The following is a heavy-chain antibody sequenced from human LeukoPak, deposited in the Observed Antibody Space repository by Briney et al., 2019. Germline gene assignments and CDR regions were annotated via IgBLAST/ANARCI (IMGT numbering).Heavy chain of an antibody. D-gene: IGHD3-10*02. J-gene: IGHJ4*02. Sequence: ASVKVSCKVSGYTLTELSMHWVRQAPGKGLEWMGGFDPEDGETIYAQKFQGRVTMTEDTSTDTAYMGLSSLRSEDTAVYYCATLDQRSVRGMSPNDYWGQGTLVTVSS. CDR1: GYTLTELS. CDR2: FDPEDGET. V-gene: IGHV1-24*01. CDR3: ATLDQRSVRGMSPNDY.